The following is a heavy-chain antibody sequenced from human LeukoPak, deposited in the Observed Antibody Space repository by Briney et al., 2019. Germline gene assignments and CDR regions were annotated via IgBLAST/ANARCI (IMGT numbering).Heavy chain of an antibody. D-gene: IGHD6-19*01. V-gene: IGHV1-2*04. CDR1: GYTFTGYY. CDR3: ARAGYSSGWSPPNAFDI. J-gene: IGHJ3*02. Sequence: GASVKVSCKASGYTFTGYYMLWVRQAPGQGLEWMGWINPNSGGTNYAQKFQGWVTMTRDTSISTAYMELSRLRSDDTAVYYCARAGYSSGWSPPNAFDIWGQGTMVTVSS. CDR2: INPNSGGT.